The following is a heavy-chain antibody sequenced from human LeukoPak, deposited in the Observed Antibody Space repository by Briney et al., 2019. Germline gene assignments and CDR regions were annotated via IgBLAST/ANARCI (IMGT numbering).Heavy chain of an antibody. J-gene: IGHJ4*02. Sequence: GGSLRLSCAAAGFTLSRYWMSWVRQAKGKGLECVAKIREHGSEKHYVDSVKGRFIISRDNAKNSLYLQMNSLRAEDSAVYHCVKDYRSGSYMGHFDYWGQGTLVTVSS. V-gene: IGHV3-7*01. D-gene: IGHD6-19*01. CDR2: IREHGSEK. CDR1: GFTLSRYW. CDR3: VKDYRSGSYMGHFDY.